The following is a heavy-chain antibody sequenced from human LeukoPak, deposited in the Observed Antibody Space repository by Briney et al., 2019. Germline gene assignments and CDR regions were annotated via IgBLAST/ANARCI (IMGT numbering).Heavy chain of an antibody. Sequence: GSLRLSCAASGFTFSSYAMSWVRQAPGKGLEWIGEINHGGSTNYNPSLKSRVTISVDTSKNQFSLKLSSVTAADTAVYYCARNYDFPYWYFDLWGRGTLVTVSS. CDR2: INHGGST. CDR3: ARNYDFPYWYFDL. V-gene: IGHV4-34*01. CDR1: GFTFSSYA. J-gene: IGHJ2*01. D-gene: IGHD3-3*01.